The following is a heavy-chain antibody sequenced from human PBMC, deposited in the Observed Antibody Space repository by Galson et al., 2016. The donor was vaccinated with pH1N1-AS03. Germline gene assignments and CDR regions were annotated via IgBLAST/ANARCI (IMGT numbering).Heavy chain of an antibody. D-gene: IGHD3-22*01. V-gene: IGHV4-39*07. CDR3: ARGVKDSGYYSPYYFDY. CDR2: INHSGAT. CDR1: GASISSFSYY. Sequence: SETLSLTCSVSGASISSFSYYWNWIRQSPGKGLEWVGEINHSGATNYNPSLKSRLSISIDTSKNQFSLKLNSVTAADTAVYFCARGVKDSGYYSPYYFDYWGPGTLFTVSS. J-gene: IGHJ4*02.